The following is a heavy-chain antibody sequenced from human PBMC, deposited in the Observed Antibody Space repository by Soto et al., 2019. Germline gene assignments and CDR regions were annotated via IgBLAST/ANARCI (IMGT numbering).Heavy chain of an antibody. CDR1: GYTFTSYG. CDR2: INAANGDT. D-gene: IGHD6-13*01. CDR3: VRRHVSATGIDWFDP. Sequence: ASVKVACKASGYTFTSYGIHWVRQAPGKRLEWMGWINAANGDTKYSPRFQGRVTITRDTYASTAYIELSSLRSEDTAVYYCVRRHVSATGIDWFDPWGQGTLVTV. J-gene: IGHJ5*02. V-gene: IGHV1-3*01.